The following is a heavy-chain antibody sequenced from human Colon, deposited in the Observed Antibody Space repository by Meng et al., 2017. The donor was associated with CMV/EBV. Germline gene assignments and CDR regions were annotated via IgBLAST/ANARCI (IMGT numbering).Heavy chain of an antibody. V-gene: IGHV1-69*05. D-gene: IGHD1-26*01. CDR3: ARRNCRSRSCFQFSFDS. Sequence: SVKVSCKASGGTFSNYPVNWVRQAPGQGLEWMGGIIPILGTANYAQKFQGRVTITTDDSTNTAFMELNRLTSEDAATYYCARRNCRSRSCFQFSFDSWGQGTLVTVSS. J-gene: IGHJ4*02. CDR2: IIPILGTA. CDR1: GGTFSNYP.